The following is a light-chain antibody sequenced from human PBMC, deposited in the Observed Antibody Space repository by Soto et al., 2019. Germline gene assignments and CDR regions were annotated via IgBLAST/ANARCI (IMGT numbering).Light chain of an antibody. CDR3: QQYNSYPLT. Sequence: DIQMTQSPSTLSASVGDRVTITCRASQSISSLLAWYQQKPGRAPTLLIYKASTLESGVPSRFSGSGSGTEYTLTISSLQPDDRATYYCQQYNSYPLTFGQGTRLEIK. CDR2: KAS. CDR1: QSISSL. V-gene: IGKV1-5*03. J-gene: IGKJ5*01.